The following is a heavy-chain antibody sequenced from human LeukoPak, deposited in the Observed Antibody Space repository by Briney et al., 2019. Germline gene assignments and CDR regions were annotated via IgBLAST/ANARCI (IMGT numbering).Heavy chain of an antibody. Sequence: GGPVRLSWAACGFTVDDYAMHWVRQAPGKGLEWVALLSGDGGSTYYADFVRGRFTTSRNNSKNSLYLQMNSTRTEDAALYYCAKDMEWLARYYYYYYGMDVWSRGTMVTVSS. J-gene: IGHJ6*02. V-gene: IGHV3-43*02. CDR3: AKDMEWLARYYYYYYGMDV. D-gene: IGHD6-19*01. CDR2: LSGDGGST. CDR1: GFTVDDYA.